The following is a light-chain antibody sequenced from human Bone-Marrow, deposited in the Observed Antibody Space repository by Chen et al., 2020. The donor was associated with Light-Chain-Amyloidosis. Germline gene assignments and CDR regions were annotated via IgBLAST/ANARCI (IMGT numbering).Light chain of an antibody. CDR3: GAWDITLSARV. CDR1: ISNLGKNY. CDR2: DNH. J-gene: IGLJ3*02. V-gene: IGLV1-51*01. Sequence: QSVFTQPPSVSASPGPSVTISCSGDISNLGKNYVSWYQQYPGTAPKLLIFDNHQRPSGIPDRFSGSKSGTSATLIISGLQTGDEADYYCGAWDITLSARVFGGGTKLTVL.